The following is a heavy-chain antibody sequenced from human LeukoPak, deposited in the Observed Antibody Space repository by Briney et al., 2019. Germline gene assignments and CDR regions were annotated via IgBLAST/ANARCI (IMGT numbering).Heavy chain of an antibody. Sequence: SETLSLTCTVSGGSISSSSYYWGWIRQPPGKGLEWIGGIYYSGSTYYNPSLKSRVTISVDTSKNQFSLKLSSVTAADTAMYYCARHGVRGVIPFYEYWGQGTLVTVSS. CDR2: IYYSGST. J-gene: IGHJ4*02. D-gene: IGHD3-10*01. CDR3: ARHGVRGVIPFYEY. CDR1: GGSISSSSYY. V-gene: IGHV4-39*07.